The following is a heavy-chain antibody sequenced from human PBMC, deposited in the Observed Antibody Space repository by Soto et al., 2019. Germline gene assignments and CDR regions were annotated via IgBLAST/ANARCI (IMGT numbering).Heavy chain of an antibody. CDR3: ARSTDSSGWRFDS. D-gene: IGHD6-19*01. V-gene: IGHV4-59*01. Sequence: SETLSLTCVVSGGSLSSYYWSWIRQPPGKGLEWIGYIYYSGSTNYNPSLKSRVAISVDTSKNQFSLNLSSVTAADTAVYYCARSTDSSGWRFDSWGQGTQVT. CDR1: GGSLSSYY. CDR2: IYYSGST. J-gene: IGHJ4*02.